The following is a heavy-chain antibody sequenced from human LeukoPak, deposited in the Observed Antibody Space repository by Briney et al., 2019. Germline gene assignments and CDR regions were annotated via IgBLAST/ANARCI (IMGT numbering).Heavy chain of an antibody. J-gene: IGHJ5*02. D-gene: IGHD5-18*01. CDR3: ARGGDRSSYDYYFDP. V-gene: IGHV3-7*01. Sequence: SGGSLRLSCAASGFPFNSYWMSWVRQAPGQGLEWVANIKQDGSETYYVDSVKGRFTISRDNAKVSLYLQMNRLRGEDTAIYYCARGGDRSSYDYYFDPWGQGTLVTVS. CDR1: GFPFNSYW. CDR2: IKQDGSET.